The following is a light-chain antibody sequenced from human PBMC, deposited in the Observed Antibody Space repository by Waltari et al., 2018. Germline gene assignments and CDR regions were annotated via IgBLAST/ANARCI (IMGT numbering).Light chain of an antibody. J-gene: IGLJ1*01. Sequence: QSALTQPASVSGSPGQSITISCTGTSSDIGGYNYVSWYQHHQGKGPKLIIYEVVNRPSGVSNRFSGSKSGNTASLTISGLQGEDEADYFCSSYTSSSSFYVFGSVTKVTVL. CDR3: SSYTSSSSFYV. CDR1: SSDIGGYNY. CDR2: EVV. V-gene: IGLV2-14*01.